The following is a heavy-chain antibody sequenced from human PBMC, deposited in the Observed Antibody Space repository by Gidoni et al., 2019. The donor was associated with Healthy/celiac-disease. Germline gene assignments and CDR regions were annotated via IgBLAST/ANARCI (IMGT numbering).Heavy chain of an antibody. CDR1: GFTFSSYA. CDR3: ARCPSHDDSSGYLDY. J-gene: IGHJ4*02. CDR2: ISYDGSNK. V-gene: IGHV3-30*01. Sequence: QVQLVESGGGVVQPGRSLRLSCAASGFTFSSYAMHWVRQAPGKGLEWVAVISYDGSNKYYADSVKGRFTISRDNSKNTLYLQMNSLRAEDTAVYYCARCPSHDDSSGYLDYWGQGTLVTVSS. D-gene: IGHD3-22*01.